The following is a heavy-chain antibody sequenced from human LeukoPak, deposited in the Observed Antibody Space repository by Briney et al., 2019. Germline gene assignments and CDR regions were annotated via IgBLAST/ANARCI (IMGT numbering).Heavy chain of an antibody. D-gene: IGHD6-19*01. CDR2: INHSGST. CDR3: ARSGSSGPPPL. Sequence: PSETLSLTCAVYGGSFSGYYWSWIRQPPGKGLEWIGEINHSGSTNYNPSLKNRVTISVDTSKNQFSLRLTSVTAADTAVYYCARSGSSGPPPLWGQGTMVTVSS. V-gene: IGHV4-34*01. J-gene: IGHJ3*01. CDR1: GGSFSGYY.